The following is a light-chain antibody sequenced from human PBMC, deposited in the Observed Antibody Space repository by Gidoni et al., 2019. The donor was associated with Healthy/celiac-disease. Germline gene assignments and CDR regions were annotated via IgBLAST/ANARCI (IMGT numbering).Light chain of an antibody. CDR3: QQSYSTPPYT. V-gene: IGKV1-39*01. J-gene: IGKJ2*01. Sequence: DIQMTQSPSSLSASVGDRVTITCRASQSISSYLNWYQQKPGKAPKLLIYAASSLQSGVPSRFSGSGSGTDFPLTISSLQPEDFATCYCQQSYSTPPYTFGQGTKLEIK. CDR2: AAS. CDR1: QSISSY.